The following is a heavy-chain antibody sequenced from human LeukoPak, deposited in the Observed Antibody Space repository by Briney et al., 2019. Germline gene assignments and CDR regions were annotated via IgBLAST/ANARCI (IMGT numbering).Heavy chain of an antibody. D-gene: IGHD3-10*01. CDR3: ARADLRDYGSGSYLDY. CDR2: ISAYNGNT. Sequence: ASVKVSCKASGYTFTSYGISWVRQAPGQGLEWMGWISAYNGNTNYAQKLQGRVTMTTDTSTSTAYIELRSLRSDDTAVYYCARADLRDYGSGSYLDYWGQGTLVTVSS. CDR1: GYTFTSYG. J-gene: IGHJ4*02. V-gene: IGHV1-18*01.